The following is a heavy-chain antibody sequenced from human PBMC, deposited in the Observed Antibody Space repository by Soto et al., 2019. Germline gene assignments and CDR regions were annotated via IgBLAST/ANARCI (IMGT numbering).Heavy chain of an antibody. CDR1: GDFVSSNDYY. J-gene: IGHJ3*02. V-gene: IGHV4-61*08. CDR3: ARAFLPNKTNWNGDDAFDI. D-gene: IGHD1-1*01. Sequence: PSETLSLTCTVSGDFVSSNDYYWSWIRQPPGKGLEWIGYIYYSGSTNYNPSLKSRVTISVDTSKNQFSLKLSSVTAADTAVYYCARAFLPNKTNWNGDDAFDIWGQGTMVTVSS. CDR2: IYYSGST.